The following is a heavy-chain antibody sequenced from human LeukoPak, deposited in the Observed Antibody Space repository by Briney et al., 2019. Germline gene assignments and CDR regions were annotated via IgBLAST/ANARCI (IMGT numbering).Heavy chain of an antibody. CDR1: GGSISSYY. J-gene: IGHJ4*02. CDR3: ARFSSGCSTSSCYLTY. D-gene: IGHD2-2*01. Sequence: SETLSLTCTVSGGSISSYYWSWIRQPPGKGLEWIGYIYYSGSTNYNPSLRGRVTISLDTSNNQFSLKLTSMTAADTAVYYCARFSSGCSTSSCYLTYWGQGTLVTVS. V-gene: IGHV4-59*01. CDR2: IYYSGST.